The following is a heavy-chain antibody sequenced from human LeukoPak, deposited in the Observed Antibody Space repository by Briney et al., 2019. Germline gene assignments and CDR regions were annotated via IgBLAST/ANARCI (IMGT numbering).Heavy chain of an antibody. J-gene: IGHJ5*02. V-gene: IGHV1-8*01. CDR2: MNPNSGNT. Sequence: ASVTVSFTTSGYTFSIYEINWGGQPPGQGGEGMGWMNPNSGNTAYAQKFQGRVTITRDVSIRTAYLELNSLRSEDTAVYYCVRLFVQEPSGWFDPWGQGTLVTVS. D-gene: IGHD3-10*01. CDR3: VRLFVQEPSGWFDP. CDR1: GYTFSIYE.